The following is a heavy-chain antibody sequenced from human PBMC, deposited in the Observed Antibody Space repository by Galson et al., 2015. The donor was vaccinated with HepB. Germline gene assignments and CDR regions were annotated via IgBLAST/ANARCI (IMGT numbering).Heavy chain of an antibody. CDR3: ARQKGIKIPFDY. CDR2: IYYSGST. V-gene: IGHV4-59*08. CDR1: GDSLSTYY. Sequence: SETLSLTCTVDGDSLSTYYWSWIRQPPGKGLEWNGYIYYSGSTNYNPSLKSRVTISVNTPKNQFSLKLRSVTAADTAVYYCARQKGIKIPFDYWGQGTLVTVSS. D-gene: IGHD3-16*01. J-gene: IGHJ4*02.